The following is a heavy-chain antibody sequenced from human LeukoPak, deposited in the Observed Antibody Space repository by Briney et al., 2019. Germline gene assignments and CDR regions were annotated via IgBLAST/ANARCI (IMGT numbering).Heavy chain of an antibody. D-gene: IGHD3-22*01. CDR3: ASFRRYYYDSSGFIPT. J-gene: IGHJ4*02. CDR1: GGSISSSSYY. CDR2: IYYSGST. Sequence: SEALSLTCTVSGGSISSSSYYWGWIRQPPGKGLEWIGSIYYSGSTYYNPSLKSQVTISVDTSKNQFPLELSSVTAADTAVYYCASFRRYYYDSSGFIPTWGQGTLVTVSS. V-gene: IGHV4-39*01.